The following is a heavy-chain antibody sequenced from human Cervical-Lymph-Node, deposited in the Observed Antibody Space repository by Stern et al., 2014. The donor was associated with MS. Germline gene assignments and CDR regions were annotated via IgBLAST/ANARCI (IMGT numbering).Heavy chain of an antibody. CDR2: ISFDGSSK. D-gene: IGHD2-2*01. J-gene: IGHJ4*02. CDR1: GFTFDKYG. V-gene: IGHV3-30*18. CDR3: AKRYAPMDPDFDY. Sequence: VHLVESGGGVVQPWRSLRLACTASGFTFDKYGIHWVRQAPGRGLECMALISFDGSSKYYARSLRGRFAIFRDTSKNTLSLQMNSLKPDDTATDCCAKRYAPMDPDFDYWGQGTLVTVSS.